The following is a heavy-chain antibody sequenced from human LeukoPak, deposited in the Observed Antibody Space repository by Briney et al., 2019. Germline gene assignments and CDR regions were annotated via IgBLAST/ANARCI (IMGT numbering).Heavy chain of an antibody. V-gene: IGHV3-23*01. J-gene: IGHJ6*02. D-gene: IGHD3-3*01. CDR2: ITGSGAST. CDR3: AKDGGGSLEWLPPMDV. CDR1: GFTFSSHA. Sequence: GGSLRLSCAASGFTFSSHAMGWVRQAPGKGLEGVSSITGSGASTYYGHSVKGRFTISRDNSKNTLYLQMNRLRAEDTAVYYCAKDGGGSLEWLPPMDVWGQGTTVTVSS.